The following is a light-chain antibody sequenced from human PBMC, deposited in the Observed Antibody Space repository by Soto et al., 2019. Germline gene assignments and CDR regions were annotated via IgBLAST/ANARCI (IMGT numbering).Light chain of an antibody. Sequence: QSVLTQPASVSGSPGQSITISCTGTSSDVGSYNLVSWYQQHPGKAPKLMIYEVSKRPSGVSNRFSGSKSGNTDSLTISGLQAEDEADYYCCSYAGSSTFVVFGGGTKVIVL. CDR2: EVS. J-gene: IGLJ2*01. CDR3: CSYAGSSTFVV. CDR1: SSDVGSYNL. V-gene: IGLV2-23*02.